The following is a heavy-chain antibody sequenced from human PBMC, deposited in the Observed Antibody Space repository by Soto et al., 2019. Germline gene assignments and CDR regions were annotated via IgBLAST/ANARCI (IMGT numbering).Heavy chain of an antibody. J-gene: IGHJ4*02. CDR3: TTDPHDDSSVGYFDD. V-gene: IGHV3-15*01. D-gene: IGHD3-22*01. Sequence: PGESLKISCAASGFTFSNAWMSWVRQAPGKGLEWVGRIKSKTDGGTTDYAAPVKGRFTISSDDSKNTLYLHMNSLKTEDTAVYYSTTDPHDDSSVGYFDDWSQGTLVTVSS. CDR2: IKSKTDGGTT. CDR1: GFTFSNAW.